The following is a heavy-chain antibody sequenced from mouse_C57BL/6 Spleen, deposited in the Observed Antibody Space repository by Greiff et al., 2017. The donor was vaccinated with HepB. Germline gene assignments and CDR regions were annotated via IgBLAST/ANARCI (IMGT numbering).Heavy chain of an antibody. CDR1: GYTFTSYW. Sequence: QVQLQQPGAELVKPGASVKLSCKASGYTFTSYWMHWVKQRPGQGLEWIGMIHPNSGSTNYNEKFKSKATLTVDKSSSTAYMQLSSLTSEDSAVYYCAGTTVVRDYFDYWGQGTTLTVSS. V-gene: IGHV1-64*01. CDR3: AGTTVVRDYFDY. CDR2: IHPNSGST. J-gene: IGHJ2*01. D-gene: IGHD1-1*01.